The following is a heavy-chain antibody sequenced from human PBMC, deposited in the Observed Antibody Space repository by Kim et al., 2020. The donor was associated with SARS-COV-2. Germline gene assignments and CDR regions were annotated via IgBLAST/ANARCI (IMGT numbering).Heavy chain of an antibody. D-gene: IGHD6-13*01. Sequence: ASVKVSCKASGYTFTSYAMNWVRQAPGQGLEWMGWINTNTGNPTYAQGFTGRFVFSLDTSVSTAYLQISSLKAEDTAVYYCARDGYSSSWYDSYFDYWGQGTLVTVSS. CDR1: GYTFTSYA. V-gene: IGHV7-4-1*02. CDR3: ARDGYSSSWYDSYFDY. CDR2: INTNTGNP. J-gene: IGHJ4*02.